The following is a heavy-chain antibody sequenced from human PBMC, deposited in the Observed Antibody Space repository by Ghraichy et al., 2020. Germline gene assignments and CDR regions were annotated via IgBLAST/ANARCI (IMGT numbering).Heavy chain of an antibody. Sequence: GGSLRLSCAASGFTFRSYAMSWVRQVPGKGLEWVSGITGSGGSTYYADSVKGRFTISRANSKNTLYLQMNSLRAEDTAVYYCAKDWDYYYDGSGYYFDSWGQGILVTVSS. CDR2: ITGSGGST. CDR3: AKDWDYYYDGSGYYFDS. J-gene: IGHJ4*02. D-gene: IGHD3-22*01. CDR1: GFTFRSYA. V-gene: IGHV3-23*01.